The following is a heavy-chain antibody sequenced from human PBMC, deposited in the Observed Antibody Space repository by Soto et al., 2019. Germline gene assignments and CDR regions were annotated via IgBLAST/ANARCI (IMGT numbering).Heavy chain of an antibody. D-gene: IGHD6-19*01. CDR1: GGTFSSYA. J-gene: IGHJ4*02. Sequence: QVQLVQSGAEVKKPGSSVKVSCKASGGTFSSYAISWVRQAPGQGLEWMGGIIPIFGTANYAQKFQGRVTLTAAESTSTAYMELSSLRSEDTAGYYCASHGGWSALFDYWGQGTLVTVSS. CDR3: ASHGGWSALFDY. CDR2: IIPIFGTA. V-gene: IGHV1-69*12.